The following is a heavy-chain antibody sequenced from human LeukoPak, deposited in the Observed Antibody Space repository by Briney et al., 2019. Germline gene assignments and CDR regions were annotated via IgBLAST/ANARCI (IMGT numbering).Heavy chain of an antibody. V-gene: IGHV4-34*01. D-gene: IGHD1-26*01. Sequence: SETLSLTCAVYGGSFSGYYWSWIRQPPGKGLEWIGEINHSGSINYNPSLKSRVTISVDTSKNQFSLKLSSVTAADTAVYYCARESGSYYYYYYMDVWGKGTTVTVSS. CDR3: ARESGSYYYYYYMDV. J-gene: IGHJ6*03. CDR1: GGSFSGYY. CDR2: INHSGSI.